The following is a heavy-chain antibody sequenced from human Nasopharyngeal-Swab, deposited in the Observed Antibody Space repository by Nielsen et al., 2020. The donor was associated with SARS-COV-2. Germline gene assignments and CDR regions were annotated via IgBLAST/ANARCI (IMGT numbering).Heavy chain of an antibody. CDR1: GYTFTGYY. CDR3: ARDSDIVVVPAANYYYYGMDG. D-gene: IGHD2-2*01. CDR2: INPNSGGT. J-gene: IGHJ6*02. V-gene: IGHV1-2*02. Sequence: ASVKVSCKASGYTFTGYYMHWVRQAPGQGLEWMGWINPNSGGTNYAQKFQGRVTMTRDTSISTAYMELSRLRSDDTAVYYCARDSDIVVVPAANYYYYGMDGWGQGTTVTVFS.